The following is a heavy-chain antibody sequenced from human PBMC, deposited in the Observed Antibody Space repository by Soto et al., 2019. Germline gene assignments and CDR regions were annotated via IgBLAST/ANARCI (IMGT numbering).Heavy chain of an antibody. CDR1: GYTFTSYG. J-gene: IGHJ4*02. D-gene: IGHD6-13*01. CDR2: INPYNGNT. Sequence: AAVKVSCKASGYTFTSYGITWARQAPGQRLEWMAWINPYNGNTTYSEKFVGRVTLTTYTSTARAYMGVRSLISDATAVFYCARVGVGLAAPRVWRYWGQGPPVTVSS. CDR3: ARVGVGLAAPRVWRY. V-gene: IGHV1-18*01.